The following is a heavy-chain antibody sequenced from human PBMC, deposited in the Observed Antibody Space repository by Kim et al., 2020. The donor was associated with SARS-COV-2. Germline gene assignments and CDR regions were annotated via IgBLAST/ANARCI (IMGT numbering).Heavy chain of an antibody. D-gene: IGHD3-10*01. Sequence: SETLSLTCAVYGGSFSGYYWSWIRQPPGKGLEWIGEINHSGSTNYNPSLKSRVTISVDTSTKQFSLKLSSVTAADTAVYYCAIGFYYYGSGSQIYYWGQGGLVT. V-gene: IGHV4-34*01. CDR1: GGSFSGYY. J-gene: IGHJ4*02. CDR2: INHSGST. CDR3: AIGFYYYGSGSQIYY.